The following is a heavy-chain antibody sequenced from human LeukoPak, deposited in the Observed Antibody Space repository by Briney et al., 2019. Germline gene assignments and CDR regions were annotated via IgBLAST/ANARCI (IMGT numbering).Heavy chain of an antibody. J-gene: IGHJ4*02. CDR3: TRLGRDGFNFGRYYFER. D-gene: IGHD5-24*01. Sequence: SETLSLTCTVSSGSISGYYWSWIRQPPGKGLEWVGYISYSGSTNYNPSLKSRVTISVDTSKNHFSLNLTSVSAADTAVYYCTRLGRDGFNFGRYYFERWGQGTLVTVSS. V-gene: IGHV4-59*08. CDR2: ISYSGST. CDR1: SGSISGYY.